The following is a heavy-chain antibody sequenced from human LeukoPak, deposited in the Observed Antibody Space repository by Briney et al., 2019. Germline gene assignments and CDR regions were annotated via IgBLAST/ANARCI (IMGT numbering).Heavy chain of an antibody. J-gene: IGHJ4*02. CDR2: IHHSENP. V-gene: IGHV4-59*01. Sequence: SETLSLTRTVSGGSISSYYWSWIRQPPGKGLEWVGNIHHSENPNYNPPLKSRDTISVDTSKNQFSLTLISVTAADSAVYYCARDRGVYDSSGSPQPFYFDCWGQGALVTVSS. CDR1: GGSISSYY. D-gene: IGHD3-22*01. CDR3: ARDRGVYDSSGSPQPFYFDC.